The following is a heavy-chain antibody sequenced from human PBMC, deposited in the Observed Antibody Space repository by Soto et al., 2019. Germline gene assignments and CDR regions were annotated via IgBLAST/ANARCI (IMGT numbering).Heavy chain of an antibody. CDR3: ARAYYDTSGYSVDP. J-gene: IGHJ5*02. CDR2: IYYSEST. CDR1: GGSISSYY. Sequence: SSETLSLTCTVSGGSISSYYWSWIRQPPGKGLEWIGYIYYSESTNYNPSLKSRVIISVDTSKNQFSLRLSSVTAADTAVYYWARAYYDTSGYSVDPRDQGTLVTVSS. D-gene: IGHD3-22*01. V-gene: IGHV4-59*01.